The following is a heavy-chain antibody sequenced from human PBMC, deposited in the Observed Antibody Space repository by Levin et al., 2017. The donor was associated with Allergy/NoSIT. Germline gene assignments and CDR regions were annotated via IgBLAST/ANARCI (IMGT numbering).Heavy chain of an antibody. CDR1: RYIFSDYF. CDR2: INPHSGDT. J-gene: IGHJ4*02. CDR3: ARDLYNDDSVFGY. V-gene: IGHV1-2*02. D-gene: IGHD3-22*01. Sequence: GASVKVSCKASRYIFSDYFIHWVRQAPGQGLEWMGWINPHSGDTKYAQEFQGRVTMTRDTSISTACMELTRLTSDDTAVYYCARDLYNDDSVFGYWGQGTLVNVFS.